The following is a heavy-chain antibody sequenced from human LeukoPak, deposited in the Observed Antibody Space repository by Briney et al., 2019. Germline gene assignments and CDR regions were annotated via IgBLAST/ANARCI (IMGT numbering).Heavy chain of an antibody. Sequence: SETLSLTCTVSDYSITSASFWGWIRQLPGKGLEWIASVSHSGTTYYNPSPKSRVTISIDTSNNHFSLKLNSVTAADTAVYYCARDFPLCGGDPCNCFDPWGQGTLVTVSS. CDR2: VSHSGTT. D-gene: IGHD2-21*01. J-gene: IGHJ5*01. CDR1: DYSITSASF. V-gene: IGHV4-38-2*02. CDR3: ARDFPLCGGDPCNCFDP.